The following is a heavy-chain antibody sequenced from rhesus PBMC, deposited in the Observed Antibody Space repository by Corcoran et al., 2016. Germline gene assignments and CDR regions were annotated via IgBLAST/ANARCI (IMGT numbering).Heavy chain of an antibody. CDR1: GGPFSGYF. CDR3: AREGSDVFDY. D-gene: IGHD2-33*01. Sequence: QVQLQESGPGLVKPSETLSLTCAVSGGPFSGYFWGWLRQPPGKGLEWIGYISGSSGRTDYNPSLKSRVTISTDTSKNQFSLKLSSVTAADTAVYYCAREGSDVFDYWGQGVLVTVSS. V-gene: IGHV4-165*01. CDR2: ISGSSGRT. J-gene: IGHJ4*01.